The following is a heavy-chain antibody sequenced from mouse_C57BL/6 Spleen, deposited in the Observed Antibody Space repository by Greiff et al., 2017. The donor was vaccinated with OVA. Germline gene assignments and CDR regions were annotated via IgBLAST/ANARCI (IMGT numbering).Heavy chain of an antibody. CDR3: TRGGQLRLQGFAY. V-gene: IGHV1-15*01. D-gene: IGHD3-2*02. CDR1: GYTFTDYE. Sequence: QVQLQQSGAELVRPGASVTLSCKASGYTFTDYEMHWVKQTPVHGLEWIGAIDPETGGTAYNQKFKGKAILTADKSSSTAYMELRSVTSEDSAVYYGTRGGQLRLQGFAYWGQGTLVTGSA. CDR2: IDPETGGT. J-gene: IGHJ3*01.